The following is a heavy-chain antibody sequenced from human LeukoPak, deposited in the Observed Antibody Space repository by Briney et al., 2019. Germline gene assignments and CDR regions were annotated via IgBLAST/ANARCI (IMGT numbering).Heavy chain of an antibody. Sequence: SLTLSCAASGFTFSSYSMNWVRQAPRKVLKWVSSIISSSYIYYADSVKGRFTISRDNAKNSLYLQMNSLRAEDTAVYYCARDQIVVVPGYYYYGMDVWCQGTTVTVSS. CDR3: ARDQIVVVPGYYYYGMDV. CDR2: IISSSYI. V-gene: IGHV3-21*01. D-gene: IGHD2-2*01. J-gene: IGHJ6*02. CDR1: GFTFSSYS.